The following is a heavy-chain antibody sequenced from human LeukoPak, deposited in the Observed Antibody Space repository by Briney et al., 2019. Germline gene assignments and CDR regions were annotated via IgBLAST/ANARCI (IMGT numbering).Heavy chain of an antibody. CDR2: IKQDGSDK. J-gene: IGHJ3*01. CDR3: ATYSTSSGAFDF. Sequence: TGGSLRLSCAASGFTFSSYWMTWVRQAPGKGLEWVANIKQDGSDKYYVGSVKGRVTVSRDNAKNSLYLQMNSLRAEDTAVYCCATYSTSSGAFDFWGQGTLVTVSS. D-gene: IGHD6-6*01. CDR1: GFTFSSYW. V-gene: IGHV3-7*01.